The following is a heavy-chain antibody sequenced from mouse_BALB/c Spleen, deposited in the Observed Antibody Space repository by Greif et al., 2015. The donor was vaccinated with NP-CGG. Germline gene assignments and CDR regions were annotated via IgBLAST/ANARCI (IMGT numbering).Heavy chain of an antibody. J-gene: IGHJ1*01. D-gene: IGHD2-12*01. Sequence: EVQGVESGGGLVQPKGSLKLSCAASGFTFNTYAMNWVRQAPGKGLEWVARIRSKSNNYATYYADSVKDRFTISRDDSQSMLYLQMNNLKTEDTAMYYCVRLEKLLHWYFDVWGAGTTVTVSS. CDR3: VRLEKLLHWYFDV. CDR1: GFTFNTYA. CDR2: IRSKSNNYAT. V-gene: IGHV10-1*02.